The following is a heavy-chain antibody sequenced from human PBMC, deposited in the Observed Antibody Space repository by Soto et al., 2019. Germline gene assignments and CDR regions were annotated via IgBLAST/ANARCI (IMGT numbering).Heavy chain of an antibody. CDR1: GFTFSTYS. CDR2: IGTDGTIV. V-gene: IGHV3-30*18. D-gene: IGHD3-3*01. J-gene: IGHJ4*02. Sequence: QVQLVESGGGVVQPGGSLRLSCAASGFTFSTYSMHWVRQAPGKGLEWVAVIGTDGTIVIYGESVEGRFSISRDSPKKTLYLQMTGLRPENTADYYCAKERRHGEWYFDCWGQGTLVTVSS. CDR3: AKERRHGEWYFDC.